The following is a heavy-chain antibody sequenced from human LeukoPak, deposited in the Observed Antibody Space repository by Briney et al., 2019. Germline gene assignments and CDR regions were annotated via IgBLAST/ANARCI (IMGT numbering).Heavy chain of an antibody. D-gene: IGHD3-22*01. J-gene: IGHJ5*02. CDR3: ARDYYDSSGPPGWFDP. CDR1: GGSISSGGYY. V-gene: IGHV4-31*03. CDR2: IYYSGST. Sequence: SETLSLTCTVSGGSISSGGYYRSWIRQHPGKGLEWIGYIYYSGSTYYNPSLKSRVTISVDTSKNQFSLKLSSVTAADTAVYYCARDYYDSSGPPGWFDPWGQGTLVTVSS.